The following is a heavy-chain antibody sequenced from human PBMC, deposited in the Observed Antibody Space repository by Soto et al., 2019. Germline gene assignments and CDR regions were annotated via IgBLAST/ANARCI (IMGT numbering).Heavy chain of an antibody. D-gene: IGHD4-17*01. J-gene: IGHJ6*02. V-gene: IGHV3-11*01. CDR3: ATTTVTTQRYGMDV. CDR1: GFTFSDYY. CDR2: ISSSGSTI. Sequence: PGGSLRLSCAASGFTFSDYYMSWIRQAPGKGLEWVSYISSSGSTIYYADSVKGRFTISRDNAKNSLCLQMNSLRAEDTAVYYCATTTVTTQRYGMDVWGQGTTVTVSS.